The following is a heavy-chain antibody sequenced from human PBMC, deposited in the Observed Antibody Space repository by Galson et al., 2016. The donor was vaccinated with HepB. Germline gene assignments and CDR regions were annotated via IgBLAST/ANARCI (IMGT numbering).Heavy chain of an antibody. D-gene: IGHD6-19*01. CDR1: GASISATNYY. V-gene: IGHV4-39*01. J-gene: IGHJ6*03. CDR3: ATGIVVAGKMYYHYMDV. Sequence: SETLSLTCTVSGASISATNYYWGWIRQPPGRGLEWIGSIYHTESTNYNPSLESRVTISVDTAKNHLTPSLNSVTAADTAVYYCATGIVVAGKMYYHYMDVWGKGTSVTVSS. CDR2: IYHTEST.